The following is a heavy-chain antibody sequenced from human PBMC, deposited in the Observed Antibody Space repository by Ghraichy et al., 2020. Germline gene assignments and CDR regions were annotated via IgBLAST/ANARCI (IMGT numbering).Heavy chain of an antibody. CDR1: GFTFSSYD. D-gene: IGHD3-22*01. J-gene: IGHJ4*02. Sequence: GGSLRLSCAASGFTFSSYDMHWVRQATGKGLEWVSAIGTAGDTYYPGSVKGRFTISRENAKNSLYLQMNSLRAGDTAVYYCARVRHYYDSSGYYSISWYFDYWGQGTLVTVSS. CDR3: ARVRHYYDSSGYYSISWYFDY. V-gene: IGHV3-13*01. CDR2: IGTAGDT.